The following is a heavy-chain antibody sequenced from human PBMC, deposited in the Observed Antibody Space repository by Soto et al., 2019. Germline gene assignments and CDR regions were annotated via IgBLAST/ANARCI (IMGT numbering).Heavy chain of an antibody. Sequence: GGSLRLSCAASGFSVSRNYMSWVRQAPGKGLEWVSVIYNGGNTDYADSVKGRFTISRDNSKNTLYLQMNSLRDEDTAIYYCARGRGLQLGVDYWGQGTLVTVSS. D-gene: IGHD1-26*01. CDR2: IYNGGNT. CDR3: ARGRGLQLGVDY. V-gene: IGHV3-66*01. CDR1: GFSVSRNY. J-gene: IGHJ4*02.